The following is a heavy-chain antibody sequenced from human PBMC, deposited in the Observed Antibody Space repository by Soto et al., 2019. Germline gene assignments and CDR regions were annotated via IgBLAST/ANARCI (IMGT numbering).Heavy chain of an antibody. CDR3: ATQGTPLLCFGEKPWAFDI. CDR2: FDPEDGET. V-gene: IGHV1-24*01. Sequence: QVQLVQSGAEVKKPGASVKVSCKVSGYTLTELSMHWVRQAPGKGLEWMGGFDPEDGETIYAQKFQGRVTMTADTSTDTAYMELSSLRSEDTAVYYCATQGTPLLCFGEKPWAFDIWGQGTMVTVSS. J-gene: IGHJ3*02. D-gene: IGHD3-10*01. CDR1: GYTLTELS.